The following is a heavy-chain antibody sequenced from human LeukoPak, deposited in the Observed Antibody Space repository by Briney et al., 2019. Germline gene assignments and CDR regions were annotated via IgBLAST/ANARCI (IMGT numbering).Heavy chain of an antibody. J-gene: IGHJ4*02. V-gene: IGHV4-59*01. CDR2: IYYSGST. CDR3: AREMGEQWLVFDY. CDR1: GGSISSYY. D-gene: IGHD6-19*01. Sequence: SETLSLTCTVSGGSISSYYWSWIRQPPGKGLEWIGYIYYSGSTNYNPSLKSRVTISVDTSKNQFSLKLSSVTAADTAVYYCAREMGEQWLVFDYWGQGTLVTVSS.